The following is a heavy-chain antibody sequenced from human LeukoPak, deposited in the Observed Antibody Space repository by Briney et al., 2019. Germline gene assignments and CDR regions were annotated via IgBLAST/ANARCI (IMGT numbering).Heavy chain of an antibody. CDR2: VRFRGSPT. Sequence: GSLRRSCAASGFTFRYYYMSWIRQAPGKGLEWVSYVRFRGSPTQYADSAKGRFTISRDNAKNSLYLQMNSLRGEDTAVYYCARDRAYYYDSSGYYYFDHWGQGTLVTVFS. V-gene: IGHV3-11*01. J-gene: IGHJ4*02. CDR3: ARDRAYYYDSSGYYYFDH. CDR1: GFTFRYYY. D-gene: IGHD3-22*01.